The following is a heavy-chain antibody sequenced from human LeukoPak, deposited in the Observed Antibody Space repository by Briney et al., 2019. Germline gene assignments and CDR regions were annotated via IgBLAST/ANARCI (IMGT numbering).Heavy chain of an antibody. Sequence: SGPVLVKPTETLTLTYTVSGFSLSNARMGVSWIRQPPGKALEWLAHIFSNDEKSYSTSLKSRLTISKDTSKSQVVLTMTNMDPVDTATYYCARTQGVWFGELLWAFDIWGQGTMVTVSS. V-gene: IGHV2-26*01. CDR3: ARTQGVWFGELLWAFDI. J-gene: IGHJ3*02. D-gene: IGHD3-10*01. CDR1: GFSLSNARMG. CDR2: IFSNDEK.